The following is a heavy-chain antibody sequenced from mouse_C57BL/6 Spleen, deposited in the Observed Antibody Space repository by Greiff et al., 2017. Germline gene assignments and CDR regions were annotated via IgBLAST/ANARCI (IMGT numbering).Heavy chain of an antibody. J-gene: IGHJ2*01. D-gene: IGHD1-1*01. CDR1: GYTLTSYW. CDR3: ARGYGSSSFDY. V-gene: IGHV1-64*01. Sequence: VKLQQPGAELVKPGASVKLSCKASGYTLTSYWMHWVKQRPGQGLEWIGMIHPYSGSTNYNEKFKSKATLTVDKSSSTAYMQLSSLTSEDSAVYYCARGYGSSSFDYWGQGTTLTVSS. CDR2: IHPYSGST.